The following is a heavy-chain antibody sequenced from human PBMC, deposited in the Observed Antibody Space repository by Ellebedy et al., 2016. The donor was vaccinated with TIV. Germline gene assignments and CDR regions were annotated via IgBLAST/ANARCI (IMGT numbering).Heavy chain of an antibody. CDR2: ISQDGGVQ. V-gene: IGHV3-7*01. CDR3: ARRGSYGDYAVQINSWFDT. D-gene: IGHD4-17*01. J-gene: IGHJ5*02. CDR1: GFSFRSNW. Sequence: GGSLRLSCIASGFSFRSNWLSWVRKAPGKGLEWVANISQDGGVQYYLDSVKGRFTISRDNADTSLFLQINSLRAEDTAVYYCARRGSYGDYAVQINSWFDTWGRGTLVAVYS.